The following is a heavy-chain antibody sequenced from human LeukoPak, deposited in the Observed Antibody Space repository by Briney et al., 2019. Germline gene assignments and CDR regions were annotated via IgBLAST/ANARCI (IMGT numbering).Heavy chain of an antibody. J-gene: IGHJ4*02. V-gene: IGHV1-8*01. CDR2: MNPNSGNT. Sequence: ASVKVSCKASGYTFTSYDINWVRQATGQGHEWMGWMNPNSGNTGYAQKFQGRVTMTRNTSISTAYMELSSLRSEDTAVYYCARPLRSAIAAAGRGFGYWGQGTLVTVSS. D-gene: IGHD6-13*01. CDR1: GYTFTSYD. CDR3: ARPLRSAIAAAGRGFGY.